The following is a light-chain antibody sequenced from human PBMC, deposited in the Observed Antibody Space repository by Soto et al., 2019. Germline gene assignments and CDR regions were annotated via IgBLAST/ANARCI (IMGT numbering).Light chain of an antibody. V-gene: IGLV2-8*01. J-gene: IGLJ1*01. CDR3: SSYAASNNYV. CDR1: SSDVGGYNY. CDR2: EDT. Sequence: QSALTQPPSASASPGQSVAISCTGTSSDVGGYNYVSWYQQHPGKAPKLMIYEDTLRPSGVPDRFSGSKSGNTASLTVSGLQADDEADYYCSSYAASNNYVLGNGTKVT.